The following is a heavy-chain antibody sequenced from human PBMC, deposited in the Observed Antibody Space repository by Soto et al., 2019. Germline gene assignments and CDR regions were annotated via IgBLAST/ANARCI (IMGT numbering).Heavy chain of an antibody. V-gene: IGHV4-34*01. CDR1: GGSFSGYY. CDR2: INHSGST. Sequence: PSETLSLTCAVYGGSFSGYYWSWIRQPPGKGLEWIGEINHSGSTNYNPSLKSRVTISVDTSKNQFSLKLSSVTAADTAVYYCAREAYGMDVRGQVTTVPASS. CDR3: AREAYGMDV. J-gene: IGHJ6*02.